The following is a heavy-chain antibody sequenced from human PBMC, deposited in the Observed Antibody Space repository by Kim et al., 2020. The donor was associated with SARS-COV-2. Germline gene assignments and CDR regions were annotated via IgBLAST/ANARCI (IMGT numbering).Heavy chain of an antibody. CDR3: ARDPAPLWLGQYYYYYGMDV. CDR2: ISSSSSTI. Sequence: GGSLRLSCAASGFTFSSYSMNWVRQAPGKGLEWVSYISSSSSTIYYADSVKGRFTISRDNAKNSLYLQMNSLRDEDTAVYYCARDPAPLWLGQYYYYYGMDVWGQGTTVTVSS. D-gene: IGHD3-10*01. J-gene: IGHJ6*02. CDR1: GFTFSSYS. V-gene: IGHV3-48*02.